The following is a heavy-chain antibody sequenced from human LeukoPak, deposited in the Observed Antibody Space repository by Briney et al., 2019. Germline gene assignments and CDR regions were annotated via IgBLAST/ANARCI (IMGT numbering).Heavy chain of an antibody. V-gene: IGHV3-66*02. D-gene: IGHD6-19*01. J-gene: IGHJ1*01. CDR2: IYTAGNT. CDR1: AFTVSSNC. Sequence: GGSLRLSCTASAFTVSSNCMSWVRQAPGKGLEWVSLIYTAGNTYYADSVKGRFTISRDISKNTLYLQMSSLRTDDTVMYYCARVAVEGREFFQRWGQGTLVTVSS. CDR3: ARVAVEGREFFQR.